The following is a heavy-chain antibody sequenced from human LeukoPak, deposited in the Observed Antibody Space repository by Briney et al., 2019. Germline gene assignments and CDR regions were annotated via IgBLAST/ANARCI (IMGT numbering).Heavy chain of an antibody. CDR3: ARSYGSGSYYNPGDV. J-gene: IGHJ6*04. Sequence: PGGSLRLSCAASGFTVSSNYLSWVRQAPGKGLEWVSEIYSDGSTYYAASVKGRFTISRDDSKNTAYLQMNSLKTEDTAVYYCARSYGSGSYYNPGDVWGKGTTVTVSS. CDR1: GFTVSSNY. V-gene: IGHV3-53*01. D-gene: IGHD3-10*01. CDR2: IYSDGST.